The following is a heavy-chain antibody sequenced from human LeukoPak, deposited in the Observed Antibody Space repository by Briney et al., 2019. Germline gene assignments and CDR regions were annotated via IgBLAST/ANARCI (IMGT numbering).Heavy chain of an antibody. CDR2: ISDSGST. D-gene: IGHD3-22*01. CDR3: ARGYDSSAYYPFNY. V-gene: IGHV4-59*11. CDR1: GGSLSTHH. Sequence: SETLSLTCVVSGGSLSTHHWSWIRQSPGGGLEWIGYISDSGSTNYNPSLKSRVTISVDTSKNQFSLMLSSVTAADTAVYYCARGYDSSAYYPFNYWGQGTLVTVSS. J-gene: IGHJ4*02.